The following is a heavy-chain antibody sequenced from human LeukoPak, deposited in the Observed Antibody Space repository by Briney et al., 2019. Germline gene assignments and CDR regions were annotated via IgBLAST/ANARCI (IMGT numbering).Heavy chain of an antibody. Sequence: QAGGSLRLSCAASGFTFSSYDMHWVRQATGKGLEWVSAIGTAGDTYYPGSVKGRFTISRENAKNSLYLQMNSLRAEDTAVYYCARDLGQYYDTSDNWFDPWGQGTLVTVSS. D-gene: IGHD3-22*01. CDR1: GFTFSSYD. J-gene: IGHJ5*02. CDR3: ARDLGQYYDTSDNWFDP. CDR2: IGTAGDT. V-gene: IGHV3-13*01.